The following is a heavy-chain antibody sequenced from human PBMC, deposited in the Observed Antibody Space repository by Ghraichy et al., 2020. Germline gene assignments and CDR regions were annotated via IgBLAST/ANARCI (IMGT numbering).Heavy chain of an antibody. V-gene: IGHV1-46*03. J-gene: IGHJ6*02. CDR1: GYTFTSYY. CDR2: INPSGGST. D-gene: IGHD3-3*02. Sequence: ASVKVSCKASGYTFTSYYMHWVRQAPGQGLEWMGIINPSGGSTSYAQKFQGRVTMTRDTSTSTVYMELSSLRSEDTAVYYCARDIRTRAYYYYGMDVWGQGTTVTVSS. CDR3: ARDIRTRAYYYYGMDV.